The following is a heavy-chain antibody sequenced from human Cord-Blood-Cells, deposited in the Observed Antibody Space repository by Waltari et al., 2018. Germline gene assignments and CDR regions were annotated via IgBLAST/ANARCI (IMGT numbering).Heavy chain of an antibody. CDR2: LIPIFGTA. J-gene: IGHJ2*01. CDR3: ARSPAGIWYFDL. D-gene: IGHD3-10*01. CDR1: GGTFSSYA. V-gene: IGHV1-69*01. Sequence: QVQLVQSGAEVKKTGSSVKVSCKASGGTFSSYAISWVRQAPGQGLGWMGGLIPIFGTANYAQKFQGRVTITADESTSTAYMELSSLRSEDTAVYYCARSPAGIWYFDLWGRGTLVTVSS.